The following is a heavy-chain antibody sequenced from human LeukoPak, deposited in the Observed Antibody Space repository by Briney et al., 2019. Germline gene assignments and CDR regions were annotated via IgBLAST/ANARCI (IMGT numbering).Heavy chain of an antibody. D-gene: IGHD4-17*01. Sequence: SVKVSCKASGGTFSSYAISWVRQAPGQGLEWMGRIIPILRIANYAQKFQGRVTITADKSTSTAYMELSSLRSEDTAVYYCARDPTTVTTAPLYYYYGMDVWGQGTTVTVSS. CDR2: IIPILRIA. CDR1: GGTFSSYA. J-gene: IGHJ6*02. CDR3: ARDPTTVTTAPLYYYYGMDV. V-gene: IGHV1-69*04.